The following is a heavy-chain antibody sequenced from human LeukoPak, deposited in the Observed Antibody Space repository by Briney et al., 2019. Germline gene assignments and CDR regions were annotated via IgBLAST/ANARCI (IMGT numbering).Heavy chain of an antibody. CDR1: GYTFTAHY. CDR2: IDPNSGGT. D-gene: IGHD3-10*01. J-gene: IGHJ2*01. CDR3: ARGRGTTMVRGVITNYFDL. Sequence: ASVKVSCKASGYTFTAHYMHWVRQAPGQGLEWMGWIDPNSGGTNYAQKFLGSVTMTGDTSINTAFMELSRLRSDDTAIYYCARGRGTTMVRGVITNYFDLWGRGSLVTVSS. V-gene: IGHV1-2*02.